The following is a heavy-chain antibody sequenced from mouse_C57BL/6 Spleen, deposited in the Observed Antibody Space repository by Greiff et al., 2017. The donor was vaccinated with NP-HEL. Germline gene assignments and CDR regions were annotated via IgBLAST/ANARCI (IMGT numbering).Heavy chain of an antibody. Sequence: DVQLQESGGGLVKPGGSLKLSCAASGFTFSDYGMHWVRQAPEKGLEWVAYISSGSSTIYYADTVKGRFTISRDNAKNTLFLQMTSLRSEDTAMYYCARPLYSNYPMDYWGQGTSVTVSS. D-gene: IGHD2-5*01. CDR2: ISSGSSTI. V-gene: IGHV5-17*01. CDR1: GFTFSDYG. CDR3: ARPLYSNYPMDY. J-gene: IGHJ4*01.